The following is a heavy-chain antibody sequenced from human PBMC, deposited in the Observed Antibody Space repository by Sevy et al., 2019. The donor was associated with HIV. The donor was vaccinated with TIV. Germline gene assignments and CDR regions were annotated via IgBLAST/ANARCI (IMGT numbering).Heavy chain of an antibody. CDR2: IYPGDSDT. V-gene: IGHV5-51*01. D-gene: IGHD5-12*01. CDR1: GYSFTSYW. Sequence: GESLKISCKGSGYSFTSYWIGWVRQMSGKGLECMGIIYPGDSDTRYSPSFQGQVTISADKSISTAYLQWSSLKASDTAMYYCARPRGYSGYDLVYWGQGTLVTVSS. CDR3: ARPRGYSGYDLVY. J-gene: IGHJ4*02.